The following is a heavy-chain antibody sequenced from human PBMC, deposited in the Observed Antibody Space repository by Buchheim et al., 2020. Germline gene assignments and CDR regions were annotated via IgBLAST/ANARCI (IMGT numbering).Heavy chain of an antibody. CDR3: ARGYCSSTSCSRNVGWFDP. V-gene: IGHV4-30-4*01. D-gene: IGHD2-2*01. J-gene: IGHJ5*02. Sequence: QVQLQESGPGLVKPSQTLSLTCTVSGGSISSGDYYWSWIRQPPGKGLEWIGYIYYSGSTYYNPSLKSRVTISEDKSTNHLPLKLSSVTAADTAVYYCARGYCSSTSCSRNVGWFDPWGQGTL. CDR1: GGSISSGDYY. CDR2: IYYSGST.